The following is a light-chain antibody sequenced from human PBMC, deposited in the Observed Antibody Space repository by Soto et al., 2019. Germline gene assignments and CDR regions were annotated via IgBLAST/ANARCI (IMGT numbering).Light chain of an antibody. CDR1: ESVSTN. Sequence: EIEMTQSPATLSLAPGERVTLSCRASESVSTNLAWYQQKAGQAPRLLIYGASTRATGIPARFSGSGSGTEFTLTISSLQSEDFAVYYCQQYNNWPGRTFGQGTKVDIK. J-gene: IGKJ1*01. CDR3: QQYNNWPGRT. CDR2: GAS. V-gene: IGKV3-15*01.